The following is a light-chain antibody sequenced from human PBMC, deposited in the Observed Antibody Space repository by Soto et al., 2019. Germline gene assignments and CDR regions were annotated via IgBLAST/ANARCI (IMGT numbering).Light chain of an antibody. V-gene: IGLV2-23*02. CDR2: EVS. CDR1: SSDVGSYNL. CDR3: CSYAGSSTFAYV. J-gene: IGLJ1*01. Sequence: LPASVSGSPGQSITISCTGTSSDVGSYNLVSWYQQHPGKAPKLMIYEVSKRPSGVSNRFSGSKSGNTASLTISGLQAEDEADYYCCSYAGSSTFAYVFGTGTKLTVL.